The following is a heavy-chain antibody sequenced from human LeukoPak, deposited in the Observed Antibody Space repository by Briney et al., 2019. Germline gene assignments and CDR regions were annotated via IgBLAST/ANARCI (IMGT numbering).Heavy chain of an antibody. V-gene: IGHV3-11*01. J-gene: IGHJ4*02. D-gene: IGHD2-21*01. CDR1: GFTFSDYY. CDR2: ISSSGSTI. CDR3: ARVVVGGDFYFDY. Sequence: GGSLRLSCAASGFTFSDYYMSWIRQAPGKGLEWVSYISSSGSTIYYADSVKGRFTISRDIAKNSLYLQMNSLRAEDTAVYYCARVVVGGDFYFDYWGQGTLVTVSS.